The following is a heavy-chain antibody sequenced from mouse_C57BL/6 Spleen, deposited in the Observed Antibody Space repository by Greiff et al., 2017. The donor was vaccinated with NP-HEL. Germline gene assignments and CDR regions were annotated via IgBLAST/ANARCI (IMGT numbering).Heavy chain of an antibody. CDR3: ASYYSNYRYFDV. D-gene: IGHD2-5*01. CDR1: GYTFTSYW. V-gene: IGHV1-50*01. CDR2: IDPSDSYT. J-gene: IGHJ1*03. Sequence: QVHVKQPGAELVKPGASVKLSCKASGYTFTSYWMQWVKQRPGQGLEWIGEIDPSDSYTNYNQKFKGKATLTVDTSSSTAYMQLSSLTSEDSAVYYCASYYSNYRYFDVWGTGTTVTVSS.